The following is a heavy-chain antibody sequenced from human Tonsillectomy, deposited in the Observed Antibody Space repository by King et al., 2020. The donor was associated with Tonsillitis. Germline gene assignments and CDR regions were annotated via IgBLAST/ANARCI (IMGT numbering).Heavy chain of an antibody. V-gene: IGHV3-23*04. J-gene: IGHJ6*03. CDR2: ISGSGGST. CDR1: GFTFSSYA. Sequence: VQLVESGGDLVQPGGSLRLSCVASGFTFSSYAMSWVRQAPGKGLEWVSAISGSGGSTYYADSVKGRLTISRDNSKNTLYLQMNSLGAEDTAVYYCASGGGYDSTGYYYDYYYYYYMDVWGKGTTVTVSS. D-gene: IGHD3-22*01. CDR3: ASGGGYDSTGYYYDYYYYYYMDV.